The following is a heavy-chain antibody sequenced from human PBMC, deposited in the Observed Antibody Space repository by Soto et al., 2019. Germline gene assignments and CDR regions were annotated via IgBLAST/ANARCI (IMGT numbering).Heavy chain of an antibody. CDR1: GGSISSGGYY. V-gene: IGHV4-31*03. J-gene: IGHJ6*02. Sequence: SETLSLTCTVSGGSISSGGYYWSWIRQHPGKGLEWIGYIYYSGSTYYNPSLKSRVTISVDTSKNQFSLKLSSVTAADTAVYYCARPSVDYYYGMDVWGQGTTVTVSS. CDR2: IYYSGST. CDR3: ARPSVDYYYGMDV.